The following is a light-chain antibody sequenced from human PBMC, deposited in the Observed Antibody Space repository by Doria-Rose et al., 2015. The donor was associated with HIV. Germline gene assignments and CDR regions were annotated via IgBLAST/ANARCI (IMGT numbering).Light chain of an antibody. V-gene: IGKV3-20*01. J-gene: IGKJ5*01. CDR3: HQYGTSWT. Sequence: TQSPGTLSLSPGERATLSCRASQSFSSTYLAWYQQKPGQAPSLLIYDGSTRATGIPDRFSASGSGTDFTLTINRLEPEDFALYYCHQYGTSWTFGQGTRLEIK. CDR2: DGS. CDR1: QSFSSTY.